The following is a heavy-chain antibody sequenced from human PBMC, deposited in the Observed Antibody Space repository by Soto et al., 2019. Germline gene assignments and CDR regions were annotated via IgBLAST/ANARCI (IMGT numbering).Heavy chain of an antibody. V-gene: IGHV3-23*01. J-gene: IGHJ3*02. CDR3: AKLMITFGGVIVPHDAFDI. Sequence: GGSLRLSCAASGFTFSSYAMSWVRQAPGKGLEWVSAISGSGGSTYYADSVKGRFTISRDNSKNTLYLQMNSLRAEDTAVYYCAKLMITFGGVIVPHDAFDIWGQGTMVTVSS. CDR2: ISGSGGST. CDR1: GFTFSSYA. D-gene: IGHD3-16*02.